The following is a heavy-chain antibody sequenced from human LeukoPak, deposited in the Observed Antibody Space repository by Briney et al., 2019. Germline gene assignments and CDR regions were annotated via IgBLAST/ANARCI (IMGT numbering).Heavy chain of an antibody. CDR3: APQTDDWLAYYFDY. D-gene: IGHD3-9*01. Sequence: SGPTLVKPTQTLTLTCTFSGFSLSTSGVGVGWIRQPPGKALEWLALIYWDDDKRYSPSLKSRLTITKDTPKNQVVLTMTNMDPVDTATYYCAPQTDDWLAYYFDYWGQGTLVTVSS. J-gene: IGHJ4*02. CDR2: IYWDDDK. V-gene: IGHV2-5*02. CDR1: GFSLSTSGVG.